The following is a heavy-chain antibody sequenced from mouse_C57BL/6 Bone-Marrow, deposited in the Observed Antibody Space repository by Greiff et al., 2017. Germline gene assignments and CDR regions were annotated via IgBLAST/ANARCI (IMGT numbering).Heavy chain of an antibody. CDR1: GYTFTSYW. J-gene: IGHJ1*03. Sequence: VQLQQPGTELVKPGASVKLSCKASGYTFTSYWMHWVKQRPGQGLEWIGNINPSNGGTNYNEKFKSKATLTVDKSSSTAYMQLSSLTSEDSAVYYCARSRDYYDYDEKYFDVWGTGTTVTVSS. V-gene: IGHV1-53*01. CDR2: INPSNGGT. CDR3: ARSRDYYDYDEKYFDV. D-gene: IGHD2-4*01.